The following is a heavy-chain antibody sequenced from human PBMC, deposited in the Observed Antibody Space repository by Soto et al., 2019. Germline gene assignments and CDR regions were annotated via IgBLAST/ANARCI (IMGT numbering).Heavy chain of an antibody. D-gene: IGHD3-16*02. CDR1: GGSFSGYY. V-gene: IGHV4-34*01. Sequence: PSETLSLTCAVYGGSFSGYYWSWIRQPPGKGLEWIGEINHSGSTSYNPSLKSRVTISVDTSKNQFSLKLSSVTAADTAVYYCARGPLLYPGGYIWGSYRPYQDWFDPWGQGTLVTSPQ. J-gene: IGHJ5*02. CDR2: INHSGST. CDR3: ARGPLLYPGGYIWGSYRPYQDWFDP.